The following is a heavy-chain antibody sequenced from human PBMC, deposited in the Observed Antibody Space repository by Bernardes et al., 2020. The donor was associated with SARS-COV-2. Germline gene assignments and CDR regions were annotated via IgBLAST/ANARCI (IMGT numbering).Heavy chain of an antibody. Sequence: ASVKDSCKASGYTFTSYDINWVRQATGQGLEWMGWMNPNSGNTGYAQKFQGRVTMTRNTSISTAYMELSSLRSEDTAVYYCARGTYYYGSGSSGIYYYGMDVWGQGTTVTVSS. D-gene: IGHD3-10*01. CDR3: ARGTYYYGSGSSGIYYYGMDV. J-gene: IGHJ6*02. CDR1: GYTFTSYD. V-gene: IGHV1-8*01. CDR2: MNPNSGNT.